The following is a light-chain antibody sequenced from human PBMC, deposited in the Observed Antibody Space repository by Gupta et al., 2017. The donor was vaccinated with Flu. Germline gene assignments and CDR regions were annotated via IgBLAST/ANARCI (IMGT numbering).Light chain of an antibody. CDR3: QQRSNWPLT. J-gene: IGKJ4*01. CDR2: DAS. V-gene: IGKV3-11*01. CDR1: QSVSSY. Sequence: EIVLPQSPATLSLSPGERATLSCRASQSVSSYLAWYKQKPGQAPRLFIYDASNRATGIPARFSGSGAGTDFTLTISSLEPEDVAVYFCQQRSNWPLTFGGGTKVEIK.